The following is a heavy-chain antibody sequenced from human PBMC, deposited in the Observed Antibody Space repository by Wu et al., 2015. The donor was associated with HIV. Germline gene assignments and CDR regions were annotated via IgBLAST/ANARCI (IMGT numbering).Heavy chain of an antibody. J-gene: IGHJ4*02. D-gene: IGHD2-2*02. CDR3: ARDEGYCDTTSCYNPYFDY. CDR2: INPKSGGT. CDR1: GYIFTGYY. V-gene: IGHV1-2*02. Sequence: QVQLVQSGAEVKEPGASLKVSCKASGYIFTGYYMHWVRQAPGQGFEWMGWINPKSGGTNYAQKFQGRVTMTRDTSISTVYMEVSRLRSDDTAVYYCARDEGYCDTTSCYNPYFDYWAREPWSPSPQ.